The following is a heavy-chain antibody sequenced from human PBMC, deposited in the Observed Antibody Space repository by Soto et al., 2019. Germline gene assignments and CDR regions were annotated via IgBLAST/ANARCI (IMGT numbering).Heavy chain of an antibody. J-gene: IGHJ6*03. CDR2: IYHSGST. CDR3: ARGTVDYYYYYMDV. CDR1: SGSISSSNW. V-gene: IGHV4-4*02. D-gene: IGHD4-17*01. Sequence: KPSETLSLTCAVSSGSISSSNWWSWVRQPPGKGLEWIGEIYHSGSTNYNPSLKSRVTISVDKSKNQFSLKLSSVTAADTAVYYCARGTVDYYYYYMDVWGKGTTVTVSS.